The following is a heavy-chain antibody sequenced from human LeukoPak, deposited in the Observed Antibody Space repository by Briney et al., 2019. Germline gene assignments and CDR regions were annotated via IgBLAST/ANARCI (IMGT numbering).Heavy chain of an antibody. V-gene: IGHV1-18*01. CDR2: ISTYNGNT. CDR3: ARGGFTSVWFGELGYFDY. CDR1: GYTFTSHG. D-gene: IGHD3-10*01. Sequence: ASVKVSCKASGYTFTSHGISWVRQAPGQGLEWMGWISTYNGNTNYAQKLQGRVSMTTDTSTSTAYMDLRSLRSDDTAVYYCARGGFTSVWFGELGYFDYWGQGTLVTVSS. J-gene: IGHJ4*02.